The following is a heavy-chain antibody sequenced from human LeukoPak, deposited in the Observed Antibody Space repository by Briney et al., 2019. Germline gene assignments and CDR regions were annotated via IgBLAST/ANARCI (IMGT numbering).Heavy chain of an antibody. D-gene: IGHD5-18*01. Sequence: SETLSLTCTVSGASISSSGYYWGWIRQPPGKGLEWIGSIYYSGSTYYNPSLKSRVTISVDTSKNQFSLKLSSVTAADTAVYYCARHDRIQLWLVPFDYWGQGTLVTVSS. V-gene: IGHV4-39*01. CDR2: IYYSGST. CDR1: GASISSSGYY. J-gene: IGHJ4*02. CDR3: ARHDRIQLWLVPFDY.